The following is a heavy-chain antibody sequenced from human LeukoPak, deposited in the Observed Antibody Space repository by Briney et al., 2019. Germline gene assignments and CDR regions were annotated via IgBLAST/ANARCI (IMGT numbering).Heavy chain of an antibody. V-gene: IGHV4-4*08. J-gene: IGHJ6*02. D-gene: IGHD6-13*01. CDR3: AREVLEIAAAGPYGMDV. CDR1: GGSISSYY. Sequence: PSETLSLTCTVSGGSISSYYWSWIRQPPGKGLEWIGYIYYSGSTNYNPSLKSRVTISVDTSKNQFSLKLSSVTAADTAVYYCAREVLEIAAAGPYGMDVWGQGTTVTVSS. CDR2: IYYSGST.